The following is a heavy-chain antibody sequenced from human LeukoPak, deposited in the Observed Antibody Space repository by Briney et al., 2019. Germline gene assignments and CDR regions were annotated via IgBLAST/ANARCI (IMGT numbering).Heavy chain of an antibody. CDR1: GGSISSSSYY. CDR2: IYYSGST. J-gene: IGHJ4*02. D-gene: IGHD3-16*02. V-gene: IGHV4-39*01. CDR3: ARLVLYDYVWGSYRYFDY. Sequence: PSETLSLTCTVSGGSISSSSYYWCWIRQRPGKGLEWIGSIYYSGSTYYNPSLKSRVTISVDTSKNQFSLKLSSVTAADTAVYYCARLVLYDYVWGSYRYFDYWGQGTLVTVSS.